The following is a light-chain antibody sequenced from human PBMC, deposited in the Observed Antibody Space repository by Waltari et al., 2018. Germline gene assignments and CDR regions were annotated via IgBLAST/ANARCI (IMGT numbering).Light chain of an antibody. CDR2: GAS. Sequence: EIVMTQSPATLSVSPGERATLSCRASQSVGSNLARYQQKPGQAPALLIFGASTRAPAVPARFSGRGSGTEFTLTISSLQSEDFAVYFCQQYDKWLWTFGQGTTVEIK. J-gene: IGKJ1*01. CDR3: QQYDKWLWT. V-gene: IGKV3-15*01. CDR1: QSVGSN.